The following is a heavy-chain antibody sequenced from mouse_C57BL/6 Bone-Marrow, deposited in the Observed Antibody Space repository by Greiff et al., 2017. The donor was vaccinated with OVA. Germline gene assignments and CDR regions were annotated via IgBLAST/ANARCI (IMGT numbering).Heavy chain of an antibody. D-gene: IGHD1-1*01. J-gene: IGHJ4*01. V-gene: IGHV1-64*01. CDR2: IHPNSGST. CDR3: ARNYGSSYGAMDC. CDR1: GYTFTSYW. Sequence: QVQLQQPGAELVKPGASVKLSCKASGYTFTSYWMHWVKQRPGQGLEWIGMIHPNSGSTNYNEKFKSKATLTVDKSSSTAYMQLSSMTSEDSAVYYCARNYGSSYGAMDCWGQGTSVTVSS.